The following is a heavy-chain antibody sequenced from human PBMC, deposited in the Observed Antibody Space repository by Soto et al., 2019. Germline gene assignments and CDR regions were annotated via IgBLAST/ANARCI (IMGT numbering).Heavy chain of an antibody. J-gene: IGHJ6*02. CDR1: GFTFNTYS. CDR2: ISSSGSTI. Sequence: GGSLRLSCAASGFTFNTYSMNWVRQAPGKGLEWVSYISSSGSTIYYADSVKGRFTISRDNAKNSLYLQMNSLRAEDTAVYYCARAPSDYYYGMDVWGQGTTVTVSS. V-gene: IGHV3-48*04. CDR3: ARAPSDYYYGMDV.